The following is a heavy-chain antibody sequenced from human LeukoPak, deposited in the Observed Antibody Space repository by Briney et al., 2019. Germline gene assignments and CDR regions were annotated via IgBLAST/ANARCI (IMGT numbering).Heavy chain of an antibody. Sequence: PSETLSLTCTVSGGSISSYYWNWIRQPPGKGLEWIGYIYYSGSANDNPSLKSRVTISVDTSKNQFSLKLTSVTTADTAVYYCASGRWPGYFDYWGQGTLVTVSP. CDR2: IYYSGSA. CDR3: ASGRWPGYFDY. D-gene: IGHD3-16*01. CDR1: GGSISSYY. V-gene: IGHV4-59*08. J-gene: IGHJ4*02.